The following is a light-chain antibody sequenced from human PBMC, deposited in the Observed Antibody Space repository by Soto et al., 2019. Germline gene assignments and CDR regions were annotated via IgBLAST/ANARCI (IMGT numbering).Light chain of an antibody. Sequence: EMVMTQSPATLSVSPGERATLSCRASQSINNNLAWYQQKPGQAPRILIYGASTRAPGIPARFSGSGSGTEFTLTISSLQSEDFAVYYCQQYNNWPPITFGQGTRLEIK. CDR2: GAS. CDR1: QSINNN. V-gene: IGKV3-15*01. CDR3: QQYNNWPPIT. J-gene: IGKJ5*01.